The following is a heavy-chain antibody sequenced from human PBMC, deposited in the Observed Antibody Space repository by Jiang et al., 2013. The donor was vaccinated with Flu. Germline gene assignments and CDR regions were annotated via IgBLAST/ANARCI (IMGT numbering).Heavy chain of an antibody. Sequence: SQTLSLTCAISGDSVSTNSASWNWIRQSPSRGLEWLGRTYYRSKWRNDFAPSVKGRITIDPDTSKNQFSLHLNSVTPEDTAVYFCGRGFGESLPGAFDIWGQGTMVTVSS. J-gene: IGHJ3*02. CDR2: TYYRSKWRN. CDR3: GRGFGESLPGAFDI. CDR1: GDSVSTNSAS. D-gene: IGHD3-16*01. V-gene: IGHV6-1*01.